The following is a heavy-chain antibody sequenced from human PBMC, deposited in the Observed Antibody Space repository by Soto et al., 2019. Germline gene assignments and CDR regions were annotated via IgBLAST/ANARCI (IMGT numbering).Heavy chain of an antibody. Sequence: PGGSLRLSCAASGYTFSDYYMSWIRQAPGKGLEWISYIDTSGTKIYYADSVKGRFTITRDNAKNSLYPEMKSLGDEDKAVFYCWGHYDIWDGLHSPGDPWGQGTLVTVSS. D-gene: IGHD3-22*01. V-gene: IGHV3-11*01. CDR1: GYTFSDYY. J-gene: IGHJ5*02. CDR2: IDTSGTKI. CDR3: WGHYDIWDGLHSPGDP.